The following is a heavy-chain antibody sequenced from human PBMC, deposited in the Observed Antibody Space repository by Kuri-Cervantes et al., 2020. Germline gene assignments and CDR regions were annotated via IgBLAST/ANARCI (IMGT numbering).Heavy chain of an antibody. J-gene: IGHJ4*02. V-gene: IGHV3-30*18. Sequence: GESLKISCAASGFTFSDYYMSWIRQAPGKGLEWVAVISYDGSNKYYADSVKGRFTISRDNSKNTLYLQMNSLRAEDTAVYYCAKGGGGSYYSPLDCWGQGTLVTVSS. CDR3: AKGGGGSYYSPLDC. CDR2: ISYDGSNK. D-gene: IGHD2-15*01. CDR1: GFTFSDYY.